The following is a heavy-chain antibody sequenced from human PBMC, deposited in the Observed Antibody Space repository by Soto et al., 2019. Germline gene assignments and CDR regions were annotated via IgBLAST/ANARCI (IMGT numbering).Heavy chain of an antibody. CDR3: ARDLLRYFDWLWDDDAFDI. CDR2: ISAYNGNT. CDR1: GYTFTSYG. Sequence: GASVKVSCKASGYTFTSYGISWVRQAPGQGLEWMGWISAYNGNTNYAQKLQGRVTVTTDTSTSTAYMELRSLRSDDTAVYYCARDLLRYFDWLWDDDAFDIWGQGTMVTVSS. D-gene: IGHD3-9*01. J-gene: IGHJ3*02. V-gene: IGHV1-18*01.